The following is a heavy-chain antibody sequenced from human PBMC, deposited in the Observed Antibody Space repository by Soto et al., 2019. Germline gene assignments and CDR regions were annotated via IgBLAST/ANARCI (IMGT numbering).Heavy chain of an antibody. CDR3: ARSMTAILHSCYCSGIDV. CDR2: IIPIFGTA. CDR1: GGTFSSYA. J-gene: IGHJ6*02. Sequence: QVQLVQSGAEVKKPGSSVKVSCKASGGTFSSYAISWVRQAPGQGLEWMGGIIPIFGTANYAQKFQGRVTITADESTSTAYMELSSLRSEDTAVYYCARSMTAILHSCYCSGIDVWSQETKVTASS. V-gene: IGHV1-69*01. D-gene: IGHD2-21*02.